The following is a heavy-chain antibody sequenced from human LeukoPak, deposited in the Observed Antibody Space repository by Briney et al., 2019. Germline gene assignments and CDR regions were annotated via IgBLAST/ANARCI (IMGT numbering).Heavy chain of an antibody. Sequence: GRSLRLSPVPSGFTSTTYTMHWVRQAPGKGLECVAFISYDGSSQHYADSVKGRFIISRDNSKNTLYLQINCLRVEDTAVYYCAKDARYCSSTLCFGAWGQGTLVTASS. CDR2: ISYDGSSQ. CDR3: AKDARYCSSTLCFGA. V-gene: IGHV3-30*18. J-gene: IGHJ4*02. D-gene: IGHD2-2*01. CDR1: GFTSTTYT.